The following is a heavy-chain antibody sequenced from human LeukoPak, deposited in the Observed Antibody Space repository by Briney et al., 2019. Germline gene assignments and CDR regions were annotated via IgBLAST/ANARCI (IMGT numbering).Heavy chain of an antibody. D-gene: IGHD3/OR15-3a*01. CDR2: IRYDGSNK. V-gene: IGHV3-30*02. CDR1: GFTFSSYG. CDR3: AKDRKGTGLGVFFDY. Sequence: GGSLRLSCAASGFTFSSYGMHWVRQAPGKGLEWVAFIRYDGSNKYYADSVKGRFTISRDNSKNTLYLQMNSLRAEDTAVYYCAKDRKGTGLGVFFDYWGQGTLVTVSS. J-gene: IGHJ4*02.